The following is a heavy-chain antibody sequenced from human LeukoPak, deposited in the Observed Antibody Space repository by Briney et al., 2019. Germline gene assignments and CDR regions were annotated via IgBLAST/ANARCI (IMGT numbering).Heavy chain of an antibody. D-gene: IGHD6-19*01. CDR3: ARKDGGQWYFDY. CDR2: ITRGSGTI. CDR1: GFTFAAYT. V-gene: IGHV3-48*02. Sequence: GGSLRLSCATSGFTFAAYTMIWVRQAPGKGLEWVAYITRGSGTIYYADPVKGRFTISRDDAKNSLYLQMNSLRDEDTAFYYCARKDGGQWYFDYWGQGTLVTVSS. J-gene: IGHJ4*02.